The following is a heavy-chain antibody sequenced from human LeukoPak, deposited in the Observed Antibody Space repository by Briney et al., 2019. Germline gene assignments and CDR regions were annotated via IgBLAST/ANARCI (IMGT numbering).Heavy chain of an antibody. J-gene: IGHJ3*02. V-gene: IGHV4-59*08. CDR1: GGSISSYY. CDR2: IYYSGST. CDR3: ARHSRTGYTRGAFDI. D-gene: IGHD6-13*01. Sequence: SETLSLTCTVSGGSISSYYWSWIRQPPGKGLEWIGYIYYSGSTNYNPSLKSRVTISVDTSKNQFSLKLSSVTAADTAVYYCARHSRTGYTRGAFDIWGQGTMVTVSS.